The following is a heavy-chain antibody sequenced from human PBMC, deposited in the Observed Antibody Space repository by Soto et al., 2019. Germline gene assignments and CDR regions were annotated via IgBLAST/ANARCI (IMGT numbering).Heavy chain of an antibody. CDR1: GFTFSSYG. J-gene: IGHJ4*02. CDR3: ARVRMYYSSSQAAYYLDY. D-gene: IGHD6-13*01. V-gene: IGHV3-21*01. Sequence: GGSLRLSCAASGFTFSSYGMHWVRQAPGKGLEWVSSISSSGTYIYYADSLKGRFTISRDNAKNSVDLQMNSLRADDTAVYYCARVRMYYSSSQAAYYLDYWGQGVLVTVSS. CDR2: ISSSGTYI.